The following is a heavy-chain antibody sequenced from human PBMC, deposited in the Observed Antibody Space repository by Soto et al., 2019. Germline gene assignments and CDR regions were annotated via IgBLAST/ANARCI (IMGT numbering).Heavy chain of an antibody. CDR3: ARANWNYLYYYYGMDV. CDR1: GYTLTELS. Sequence: ASVKVSFKVSGYTLTELSMHWVRQAPGKGLEWMGGFDPEDGETIYAQKFQGRVTMTEDTSTDTAYMELSSLRSEDTAVYYCARANWNYLYYYYGMDVWGQGTTVTVSS. CDR2: FDPEDGET. V-gene: IGHV1-24*01. J-gene: IGHJ6*02. D-gene: IGHD1-7*01.